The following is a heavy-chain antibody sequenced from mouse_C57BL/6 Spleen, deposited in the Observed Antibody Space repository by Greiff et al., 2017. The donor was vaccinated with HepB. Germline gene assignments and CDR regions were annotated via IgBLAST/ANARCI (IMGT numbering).Heavy chain of an antibody. V-gene: IGHV1-50*01. Sequence: QVQLQQPGAELVKPGASVKLSCKASGYTFTSYWMQWVKQRPGQGLEWIGEIDPSDSYTNYNQKFKGKATLTLDTSSSTAYMQLSSLTSEDSAVYYCARKRDFDYWGQGTTLTVSS. CDR3: ARKRDFDY. CDR1: GYTFTSYW. CDR2: IDPSDSYT. J-gene: IGHJ2*01.